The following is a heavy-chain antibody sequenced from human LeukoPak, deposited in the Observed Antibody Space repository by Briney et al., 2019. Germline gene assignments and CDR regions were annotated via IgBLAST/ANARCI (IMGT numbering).Heavy chain of an antibody. D-gene: IGHD6-19*01. V-gene: IGHV3-23*01. CDR2: ISGGGDTI. CDR1: GFTFSSYG. CDR3: ARLPFWWLVLYFDY. J-gene: IGHJ4*02. Sequence: PGGSLRLSCAASGFTFSSYGMSWVRQAPGKGLEWVSAISGGGDTIYYADSVKGRFTISRDNAKNSLYLQMNSLRAEDTAVYYCARLPFWWLVLYFDYWGQGTLVTVSS.